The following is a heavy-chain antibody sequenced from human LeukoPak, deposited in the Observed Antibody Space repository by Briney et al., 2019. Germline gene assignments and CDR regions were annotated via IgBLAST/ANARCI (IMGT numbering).Heavy chain of an antibody. V-gene: IGHV3-30*04. CDR1: GFTFSTYV. CDR2: ISYDGSNK. J-gene: IGHJ4*02. Sequence: PGGSLRLSCAASGFTFSTYVMHWVRQAPGKGLECVAVISYDGSNKYYADSVKGRFTVSRDNSMNTLYLQMNSLRAEDTAVYYCARTRGYIASWGQGTRVTISS. D-gene: IGHD5-12*01. CDR3: ARTRGYIAS.